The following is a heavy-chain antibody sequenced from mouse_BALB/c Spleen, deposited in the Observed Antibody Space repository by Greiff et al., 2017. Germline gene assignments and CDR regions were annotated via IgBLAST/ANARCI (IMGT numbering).Heavy chain of an antibody. J-gene: IGHJ1*01. CDR2: LSNGGGST. CDR3: ARPYYGSSLYWYFDV. V-gene: IGHV5-12-2*01. CDR1: GFTFSSYT. D-gene: IGHD1-1*01. Sequence: EVHLVESGGGLVQPGGSLKLSCAASGFTFSSYTMSWVRQTPEKRLEWVAYLSNGGGSTYYPDTVKGRFTISRDNAKNTLYLQMSSLKSEDTAMYYCARPYYGSSLYWYFDVWGAGTTVTVSS.